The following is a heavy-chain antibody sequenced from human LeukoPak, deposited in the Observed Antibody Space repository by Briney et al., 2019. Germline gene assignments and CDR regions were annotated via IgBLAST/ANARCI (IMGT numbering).Heavy chain of an antibody. CDR2: TYYRSKWYN. D-gene: IGHD7-27*01. Sequence: SQTLSLTCAISGXSISSNSSTWNWIRQSPSRGLEWLGRTYYRSKWYNDYALSVKSRITINPDTSKNQFSLHLNSVTPEDTAVYYCARGARANWGSEGYWYFDLWGRGTLVTVSS. V-gene: IGHV6-1*01. J-gene: IGHJ2*01. CDR3: ARGARANWGSEGYWYFDL. CDR1: GXSISSNSST.